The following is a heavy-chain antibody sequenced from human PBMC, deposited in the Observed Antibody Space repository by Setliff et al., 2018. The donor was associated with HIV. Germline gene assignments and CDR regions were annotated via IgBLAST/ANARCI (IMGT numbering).Heavy chain of an antibody. CDR2: ISGDTRII. D-gene: IGHD7-27*01. J-gene: IGHJ4*02. CDR1: GFTFSSHG. CDR3: ARDLNWGFDY. V-gene: IGHV3-48*01. Sequence: GGSLRLSCVASGFTFSSHGMYWVRQAPGKGLEWVSYISGDTRIINYADSVKGRFTISRDNAKNSLYLQMNSLRVEDTALYYCARDLNWGFDYWGQGTLVTVSS.